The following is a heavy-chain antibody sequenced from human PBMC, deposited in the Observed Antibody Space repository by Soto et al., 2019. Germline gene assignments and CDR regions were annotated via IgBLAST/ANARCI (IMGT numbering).Heavy chain of an antibody. CDR3: ARGPAYDYFDY. CDR2: IHYSGST. D-gene: IGHD5-12*01. Sequence: QVQLQESGPGLVKPSETLSLTCTVSGGSISSYYWSWIRQPPGKGLEWIGYIHYSGSTNYNPSLKSRVTISVDTSKNQFSLKLSSVTAADTAVYYCARGPAYDYFDYWGQGTLVTVSS. V-gene: IGHV4-59*01. CDR1: GGSISSYY. J-gene: IGHJ4*02.